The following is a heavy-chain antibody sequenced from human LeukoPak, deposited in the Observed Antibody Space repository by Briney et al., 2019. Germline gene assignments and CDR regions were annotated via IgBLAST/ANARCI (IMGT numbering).Heavy chain of an antibody. V-gene: IGHV4-34*01. CDR1: GGSFSGYC. J-gene: IGHJ5*02. CDR2: INHSGST. D-gene: IGHD4-23*01. Sequence: SETLSLTCAVYGGSFSGYCWSWIRQPPGKGLEWIGEINHSGSTNYNPSLKSRVTISVDTSKNQFSLKLSSVTAADTAVYYCARVRRTVVTPYPSNWFDPWGQGTLVTVSS. CDR3: ARVRRTVVTPYPSNWFDP.